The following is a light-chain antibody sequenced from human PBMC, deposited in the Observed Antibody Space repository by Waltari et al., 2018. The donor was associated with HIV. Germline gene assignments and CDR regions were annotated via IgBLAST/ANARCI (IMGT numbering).Light chain of an antibody. V-gene: IGLV2-14*03. CDR3: TSASTDNTPLV. CDR2: EVS. CDR1: HSDVGHYNF. J-gene: IGLJ1*01. Sequence: SALTQPASVSGSPGQSITIPCTATHSDVGHYNFVPWYQQFPGKAPKLLIYEVSNRPSGISSRFSGSKSGNTASLTISGLHTEDEADYYCTSASTDNTPLVLGTGTKVTV.